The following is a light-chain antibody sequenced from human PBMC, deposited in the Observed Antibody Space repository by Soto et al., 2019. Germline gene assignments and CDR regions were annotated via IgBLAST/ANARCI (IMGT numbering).Light chain of an antibody. CDR3: QQSYSTLWT. CDR2: GAS. J-gene: IGKJ1*01. CDR1: QSISSY. V-gene: IGKV1-39*01. Sequence: DIQMTQSPSSLSASVGGRVTVTCRASQSISSYLNWYQQKPGKAPKLLIHGASSLQSGVPSRFSGTGSGTDFTLTISSLQPEDFATYYCQQSYSTLWTCGQGTKGDIK.